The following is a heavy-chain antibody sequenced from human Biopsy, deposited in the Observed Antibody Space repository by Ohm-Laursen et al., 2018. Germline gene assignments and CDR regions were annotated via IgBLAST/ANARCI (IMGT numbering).Heavy chain of an antibody. Sequence: GASVKVSCKSSGDTFTTSAISWVRQVPGQGLDWMGRITPILGTVDYGQNFRGRVTIRADTSTTFLELTSLRYDDTAVYYCASGNIGGVGLDVWGLGTTVTVSS. J-gene: IGHJ6*02. CDR2: ITPILGTV. CDR3: ASGNIGGVGLDV. V-gene: IGHV1-69*04. CDR1: GDTFTTSA. D-gene: IGHD3-10*01.